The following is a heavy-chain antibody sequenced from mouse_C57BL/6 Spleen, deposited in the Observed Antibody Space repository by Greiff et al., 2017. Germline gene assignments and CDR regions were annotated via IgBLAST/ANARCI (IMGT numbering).Heavy chain of an antibody. V-gene: IGHV1-80*01. CDR1: GYAFSSYW. D-gene: IGHD2-3*01. CDR2: IYPGDGDT. J-gene: IGHJ2*01. Sequence: VQLQQPGAELVKPGASVKLSCKASGYAFSSYWMNWVKQRPGKGLEWIGQIYPGDGDTNYNGKFKGKATLTVDKSSSTAYMQLSSLTSEDSAVYFCARSDCYDRGGYYLDGRGHGTTLTLSS. CDR3: ARSDCYDRGGYYLDG.